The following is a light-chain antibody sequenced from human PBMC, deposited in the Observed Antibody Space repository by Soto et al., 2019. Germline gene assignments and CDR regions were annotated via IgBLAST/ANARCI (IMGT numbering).Light chain of an antibody. J-gene: IGLJ1*01. CDR2: DVS. CDR1: SREGGGYNY. V-gene: IGLV2-14*01. CDR3: SSYTSSSTLDV. Sequence: QSVLTPPAPLSGAPGPSITLSCPGTSREGGGYNYVSWYQQHPGKAPKLMIYDVSNRPSGVSNRFSGSKSGNTASLTISGLQAEDEADYYCSSYTSSSTLDVFGTGTKVTVL.